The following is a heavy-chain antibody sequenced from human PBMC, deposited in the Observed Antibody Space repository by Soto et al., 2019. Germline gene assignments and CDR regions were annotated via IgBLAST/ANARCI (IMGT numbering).Heavy chain of an antibody. CDR3: ARGQPPNWLDP. Sequence: QVQLVQSGAEVKNPGASVKVSCKASGYTFTSYGITWVRQAPGQGLEWMGWISAYNGNANYAQNLQGRVTMTTDTSTSTAYMDLRSLRSDDTAVYFCARGQPPNWLDPWGKGTLVTVSS. CDR1: GYTFTSYG. V-gene: IGHV1-18*01. J-gene: IGHJ5*01. D-gene: IGHD2-2*01. CDR2: ISAYNGNA.